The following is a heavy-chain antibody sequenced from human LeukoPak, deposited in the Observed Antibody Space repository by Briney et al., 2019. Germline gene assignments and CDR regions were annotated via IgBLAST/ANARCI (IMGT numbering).Heavy chain of an antibody. CDR2: ISSSGSTI. D-gene: IGHD3-22*01. J-gene: IGHJ4*02. V-gene: IGHV3-11*01. CDR1: GFTFSDYY. CDR3: ARYYYDSSGYYWGYDY. Sequence: GGSLRLSCAASGFTFSDYYMSWIRQAPGKGLEWVSYISSSGSTIHYADSVKGRFTISRDNAKNSLYLQMNSLRAEDTAVYYCARYYYDSSGYYWGYDYWGQGTLVTVSP.